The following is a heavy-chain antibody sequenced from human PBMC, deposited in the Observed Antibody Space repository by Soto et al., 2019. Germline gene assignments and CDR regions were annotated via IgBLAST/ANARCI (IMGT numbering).Heavy chain of an antibody. CDR2: IIPILGTA. V-gene: IGHV1-69*13. Sequence: SVKVSCKASGGTFSSYAISWVRQAPGQGLEWMGGIIPILGTANYAQKFQGRVTITADESTSTAYMELSSLRSEDTAVYYCAVAYCSGGSCYFVNSYYYYYGMDVWGQGTTVTVSS. J-gene: IGHJ6*02. CDR1: GGTFSSYA. D-gene: IGHD2-15*01. CDR3: AVAYCSGGSCYFVNSYYYYYGMDV.